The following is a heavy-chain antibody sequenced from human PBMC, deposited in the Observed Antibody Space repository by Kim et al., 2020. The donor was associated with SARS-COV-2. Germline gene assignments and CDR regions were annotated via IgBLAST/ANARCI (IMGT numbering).Heavy chain of an antibody. V-gene: IGHV3-48*02. CDR3: ARVRPMIVVEPEVAENAFDI. CDR2: ISSSSSTI. D-gene: IGHD3-22*01. J-gene: IGHJ3*02. CDR1: GFTFSSYS. Sequence: GGSLRLSCAASGFTFSSYSMNWVRQAPGKGLEWVSYISSSSSTIYYADSVKGRFTISRDNAKNSLYLQMNSLRDEDTAVYYCARVRPMIVVEPEVAENAFDIWGQGTMVTVSS.